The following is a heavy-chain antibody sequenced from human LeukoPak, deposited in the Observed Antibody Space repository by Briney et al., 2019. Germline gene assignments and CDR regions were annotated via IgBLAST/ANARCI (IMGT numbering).Heavy chain of an antibody. Sequence: GSLRLSCAASGFTFSSYAMSWIRQPPGKGLEWIGYIYYSGSTNYNPSLKSRVTISLDTSKNQFSLKLSSVTAADTAVYYCATGGSAIRDDAFDIWGQGTMVAVSS. CDR2: IYYSGST. J-gene: IGHJ3*02. CDR3: ATGGSAIRDDAFDI. D-gene: IGHD2-21*01. CDR1: GFTFSSYA. V-gene: IGHV4-59*01.